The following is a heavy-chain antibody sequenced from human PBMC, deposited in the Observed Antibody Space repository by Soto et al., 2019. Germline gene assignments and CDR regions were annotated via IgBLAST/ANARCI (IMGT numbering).Heavy chain of an antibody. CDR2: IWYDGSNK. CDR3: ARDPGYGGFDP. Sequence: VAVIWYDGSNKYYADSVKGRFTISRDNSKNTLYLQMNSLRAEDTAVYYCARDPGYGGFDPWGQGTLVTVSS. D-gene: IGHD5-18*01. V-gene: IGHV3-33*01. J-gene: IGHJ5*02.